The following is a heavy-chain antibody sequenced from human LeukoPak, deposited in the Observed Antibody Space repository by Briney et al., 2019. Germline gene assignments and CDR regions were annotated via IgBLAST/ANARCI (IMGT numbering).Heavy chain of an antibody. V-gene: IGHV3-48*03. D-gene: IGHD3-10*01. CDR2: ISSSGSTI. CDR1: GFTFSSYE. Sequence: PGGSLRLSCAASGFTFSSYEMNWVRQAPGKGLEWVSYISSSGSTIYYADSVKGRFTISRDNAKNSLYLQMNSLRAEDTAVYYCARVLLWFGEPKGGMDVWGQGTTVTVSS. J-gene: IGHJ6*02. CDR3: ARVLLWFGEPKGGMDV.